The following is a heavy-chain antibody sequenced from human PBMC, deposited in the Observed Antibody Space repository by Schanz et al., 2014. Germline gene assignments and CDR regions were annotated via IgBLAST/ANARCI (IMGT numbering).Heavy chain of an antibody. D-gene: IGHD2-21*01. Sequence: QLQLQASGPGLVKPSGTLSLTCVVSGGSISSGVWWTWARQSPGKGLEWIGEIFHSGTTNYNPSLESRVTISVDKSKNQFSLILSSMTAADTAVYYCTRSTLWSYDVWGRGTMVIVSS. CDR3: TRSTLWSYDV. V-gene: IGHV4-4*02. J-gene: IGHJ3*01. CDR2: IFHSGTT. CDR1: GGSISSGVW.